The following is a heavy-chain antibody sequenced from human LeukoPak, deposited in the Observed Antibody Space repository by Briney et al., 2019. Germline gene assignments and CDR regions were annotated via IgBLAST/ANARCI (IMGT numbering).Heavy chain of an antibody. V-gene: IGHV4-31*03. CDR1: GGSISSGGYY. J-gene: IGHJ6*02. D-gene: IGHD2-2*03. Sequence: SETLSLTCTVSGGSISSGGYYWSWIRQHPGKGLEWIGYIYYSGSTYYNPSLKSRVTISVDTSKSQFSLKLSSVTAADTAVYYCARVDSYYYYGMDVWGQGTTVTVSS. CDR2: IYYSGST. CDR3: ARVDSYYYYGMDV.